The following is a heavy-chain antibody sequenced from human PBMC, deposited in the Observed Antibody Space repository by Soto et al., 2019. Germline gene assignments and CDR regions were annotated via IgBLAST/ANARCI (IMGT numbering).Heavy chain of an antibody. Sequence: SETLSLTCTVSGGSISSGGYYWSWIRQHPGKGLEWIGYIYYSGSTYYNPSLKSRVTISVDTSKNQFSLKLSSVTAADTAVYYCARVGLAVTGTPGWFDPWGQGTLVTVSS. D-gene: IGHD6-19*01. J-gene: IGHJ5*02. CDR1: GGSISSGGYY. CDR3: ARVGLAVTGTPGWFDP. V-gene: IGHV4-31*03. CDR2: IYYSGST.